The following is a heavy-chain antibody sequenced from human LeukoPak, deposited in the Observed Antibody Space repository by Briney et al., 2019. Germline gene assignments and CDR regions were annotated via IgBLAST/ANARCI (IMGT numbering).Heavy chain of an antibody. J-gene: IGHJ4*02. CDR2: ISGSGGST. Sequence: GGSLRLSCAASGFIFSSYGMSWVRQAPGKGLEWVSAISGSGGSTYYADSVKGRFTISRDNSKNTLYLQMNSLRAEDTAVYYCAKEVRYGDCPFDYWGQGTLVTVSS. V-gene: IGHV3-23*01. D-gene: IGHD4-17*01. CDR3: AKEVRYGDCPFDY. CDR1: GFIFSSYG.